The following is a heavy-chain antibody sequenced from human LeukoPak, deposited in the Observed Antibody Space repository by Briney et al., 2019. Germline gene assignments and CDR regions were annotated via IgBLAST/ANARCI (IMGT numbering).Heavy chain of an antibody. CDR2: IYSGGST. V-gene: IGHV3-66*02. CDR1: GFSVSTNY. Sequence: PGGSLRLSCAASGFSVSTNYMNWVRQAPGKGQEWVSVIYSGGSTYYADSVKGRFTISRDNSKNTLYLQMNSLRAEDTAVYYCARDLTTVTETYYYYYYGMAVWGKGTTVTVSS. CDR3: ARDLTTVTETYYYYYYGMAV. D-gene: IGHD4-17*01. J-gene: IGHJ6*04.